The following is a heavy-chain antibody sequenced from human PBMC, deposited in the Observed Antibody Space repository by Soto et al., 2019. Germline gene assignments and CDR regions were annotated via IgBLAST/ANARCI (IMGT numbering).Heavy chain of an antibody. D-gene: IGHD3-10*01. J-gene: IGHJ4*01. CDR2: AHHSGTT. Sequence: QVQLQQSGPGLVKPSETLSLTCTVSGDSISSDYWSWIRQPPGQGLEWIGYAHHSGTTHYNPSLQSRVTISLATSKNRVSLNLNSVTAIDTAVYYCGRGSPVVNYWGHGTLVTVSP. CDR1: GDSISSDY. V-gene: IGHV4-59*08. CDR3: GRGSPVVNY.